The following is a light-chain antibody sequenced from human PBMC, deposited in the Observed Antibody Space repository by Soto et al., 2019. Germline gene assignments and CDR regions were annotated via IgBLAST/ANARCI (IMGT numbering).Light chain of an antibody. CDR2: DAS. CDR1: ESPSGY. CDR3: QQRSNI. Sequence: EIVLTQSPATLSLSPGERATLSCRASESPSGYLAWYQQKPGQAPRLLIYDASNRATGIPARFSGSGSGTDFTLTISSLEPEDFAVYYCQQRSNIFGPGTKVDIK. J-gene: IGKJ3*01. V-gene: IGKV3-11*01.